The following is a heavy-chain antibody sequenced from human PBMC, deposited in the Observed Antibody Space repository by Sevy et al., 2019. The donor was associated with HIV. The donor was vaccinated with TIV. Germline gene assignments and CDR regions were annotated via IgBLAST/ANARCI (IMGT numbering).Heavy chain of an antibody. D-gene: IGHD3-10*01. V-gene: IGHV4-59*08. CDR1: GGSISSDY. Sequence: SETLSLTCTVSGGSISSDYWSWIRQPPGKGLEWIGYIYYSGTTNSNPSLKSRVTISVDTSKNQFSLKLRSVTAADTAVYHCARHQLLWFGQPSSSWGQGTLVTVSS. J-gene: IGHJ4*02. CDR2: IYYSGTT. CDR3: ARHQLLWFGQPSSS.